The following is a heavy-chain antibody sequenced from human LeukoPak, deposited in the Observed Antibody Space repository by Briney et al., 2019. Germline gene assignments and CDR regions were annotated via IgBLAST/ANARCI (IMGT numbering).Heavy chain of an antibody. CDR2: ISAYNGNT. Sequence: ASVKVSCKASGYTFTSYGIRWVRQAPGQGLEWMGWISAYNGNTNYAQKLQGRVTMTTDTSTSTAYMELRSLRSDDTAVYYCARDPPVVVPAANYGMDVWGQGTTVTVSS. CDR1: GYTFTSYG. J-gene: IGHJ6*02. V-gene: IGHV1-18*01. CDR3: ARDPPVVVPAANYGMDV. D-gene: IGHD2-2*01.